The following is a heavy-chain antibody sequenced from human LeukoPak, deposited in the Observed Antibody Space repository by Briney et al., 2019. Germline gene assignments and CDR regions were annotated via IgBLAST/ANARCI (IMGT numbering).Heavy chain of an antibody. CDR1: GGSISPYY. CDR2: IYYTGGT. J-gene: IGHJ3*02. Sequence: SGTLSLTCTVSGGSISPYYWSWIRQPPGKGLEWIGYIYYTGGTYYNPSLKSRVTISVDTSKNQFSLKLTSVTAADTAVYYCARAYYYGSGTFDIWGQGTMVTVSS. CDR3: ARAYYYGSGTFDI. V-gene: IGHV4-59*01. D-gene: IGHD3-10*01.